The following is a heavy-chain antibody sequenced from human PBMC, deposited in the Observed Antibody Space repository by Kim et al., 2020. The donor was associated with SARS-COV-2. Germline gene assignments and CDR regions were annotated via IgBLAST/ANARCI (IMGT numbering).Heavy chain of an antibody. CDR2: T. V-gene: IGHV4-59*01. Sequence: TDYNPSLKSRVTISVDTSKNQFSLKLSSVTAADTAVYYCARSGIAAAVDYWGQGTLVTVSS. J-gene: IGHJ4*02. CDR3: ARSGIAAAVDY. D-gene: IGHD6-13*01.